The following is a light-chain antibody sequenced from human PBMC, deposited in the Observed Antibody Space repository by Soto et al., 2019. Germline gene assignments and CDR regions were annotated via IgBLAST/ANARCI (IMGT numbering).Light chain of an antibody. J-gene: IGLJ1*01. Sequence: QSVLTQPLSASASPGQRVTISCSGGSSNIGSNTVAWYQHLPVTAPPRLSFTAGQRPSGVPDRFSGSKSGTSASLAISGLQSEDEADYYCAAWDDSLNGYVFGTGTKVTVL. CDR2: TAG. V-gene: IGLV1-44*01. CDR1: SSNIGSNT. CDR3: AAWDDSLNGYV.